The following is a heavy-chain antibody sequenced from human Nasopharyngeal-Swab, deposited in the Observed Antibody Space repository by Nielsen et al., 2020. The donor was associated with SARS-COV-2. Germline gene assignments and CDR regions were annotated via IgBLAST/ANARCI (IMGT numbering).Heavy chain of an antibody. CDR2: ISAYNGNT. V-gene: IGHV1-18*01. J-gene: IGHJ4*02. D-gene: IGHD5-12*01. CDR3: ARARGYSGYSY. Sequence: WVRQAPGQGLEWMGWISAYNGNTNYAQKLQGRVTMTTDTSTSTAYMELRSLRSDDTAVYYCARARGYSGYSYWGQGTLVTVSS.